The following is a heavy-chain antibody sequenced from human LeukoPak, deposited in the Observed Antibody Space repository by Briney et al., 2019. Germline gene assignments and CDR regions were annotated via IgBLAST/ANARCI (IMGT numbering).Heavy chain of an antibody. CDR2: INPNSGGT. CDR1: GYTFTGYY. CDR3: ARVGYYYDSSRAYFDY. D-gene: IGHD3-22*01. V-gene: IGHV1-2*02. J-gene: IGHJ4*02. Sequence: ASVKVSCKASGYTFTGYYMHWVRQAPGQGLEWMGWINPNSGGTNYAQKLQGRVTMTTDTSTGTAYMELRSLRSDDTAVYYCARVGYYYDSSRAYFDYWGQGTLVTVSS.